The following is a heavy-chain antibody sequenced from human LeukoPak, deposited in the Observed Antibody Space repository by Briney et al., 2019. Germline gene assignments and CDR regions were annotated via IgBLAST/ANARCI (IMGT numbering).Heavy chain of an antibody. CDR2: ISYDGSNK. CDR3: VKEREVLDTAMVTYYFDY. D-gene: IGHD5-18*01. V-gene: IGHV3-30*18. CDR1: GFTFSSYG. J-gene: IGHJ4*02. Sequence: GGSLRLSCAASGFTFSSYGMHWVRQAPGKGLEWVAVISYDGSNKYYADSVKGRFTISRDNSKNTLYLQMNSLRAEDTAVYYCVKEREVLDTAMVTYYFDYWGQGTLVTVSS.